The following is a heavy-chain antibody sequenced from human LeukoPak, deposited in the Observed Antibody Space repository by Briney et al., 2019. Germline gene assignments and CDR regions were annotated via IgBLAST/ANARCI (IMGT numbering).Heavy chain of an antibody. J-gene: IGHJ6*03. D-gene: IGHD2-8*01. Sequence: GAPVKVSCKASGYTFSGSYIHWVRQAPGQGLEWLGRINPNSGDTNYAQNLHGRVTITRDTSITTAYMELNSLTSDDTAVYFCARSAEHCNNGVCFTDYYMDVWGKGTTVTVSS. V-gene: IGHV1-2*06. CDR1: GYTFSGSY. CDR3: ARSAEHCNNGVCFTDYYMDV. CDR2: INPNSGDT.